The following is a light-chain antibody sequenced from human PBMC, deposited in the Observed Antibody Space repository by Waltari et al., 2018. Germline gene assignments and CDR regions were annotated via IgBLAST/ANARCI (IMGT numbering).Light chain of an antibody. Sequence: DIVMTQSPDSLAVFLGERATIKGKSSQSVLDSSNKRNYLGWYQQKPGQPPKLLIYWASTRAFRVPARFSGSGSGTEFTLTLNSLQPEAVAVYYCQQYYSSPPAWTFGQGTKVEIK. CDR2: WAS. CDR3: QQYYSSPPAWT. V-gene: IGKV4-1*01. J-gene: IGKJ1*01. CDR1: QSVLDSSNKRNY.